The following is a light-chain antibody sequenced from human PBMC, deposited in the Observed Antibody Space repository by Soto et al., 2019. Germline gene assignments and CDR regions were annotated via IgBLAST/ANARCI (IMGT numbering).Light chain of an antibody. V-gene: IGLV2-14*01. CDR3: VSFAGGTYV. CDR1: SSDVGGYNY. Sequence: HSVLTQPASVSGSPGQSITISCTGTSSDVGGYNYVSWYQQYPGRVPKLLIYKVSDRPSGISNRFSGSKSGNTASLTISGLQAEDEADYYCVSFAGGTYVFGTGTKVTVL. J-gene: IGLJ1*01. CDR2: KVS.